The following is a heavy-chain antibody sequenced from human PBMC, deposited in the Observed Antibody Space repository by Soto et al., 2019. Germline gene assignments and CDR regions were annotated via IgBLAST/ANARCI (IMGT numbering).Heavy chain of an antibody. J-gene: IGHJ4*02. D-gene: IGHD6-6*01. V-gene: IGHV1-18*01. CDR1: GYTFTSYG. Sequence: EASVKVSCKASGYTFTSYGFSWVRQAPGQGLEWMGWISAYGDTSYAQKFQGRVTMTTDTSTSTAYMELRSLISDDTAAYYCAREGQLGYWGQGTLVTVSS. CDR2: ISAYGDT. CDR3: AREGQLGY.